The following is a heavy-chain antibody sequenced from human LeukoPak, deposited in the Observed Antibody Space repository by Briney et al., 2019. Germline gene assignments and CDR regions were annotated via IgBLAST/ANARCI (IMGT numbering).Heavy chain of an antibody. CDR1: GGSISSGSYY. D-gene: IGHD2-2*01. CDR2: IYTSGST. J-gene: IGHJ4*02. Sequence: PSQTLSLTCTVSGGSISSGSYYWSWIRQPAGKGLEWIGRIYTSGSTNYNPALKSRVTRSVDTSKNQFSLKLSSVTAADTAVYYCARGTGSTREFDYWGQGTLVTVSS. CDR3: ARGTGSTREFDY. V-gene: IGHV4-61*02.